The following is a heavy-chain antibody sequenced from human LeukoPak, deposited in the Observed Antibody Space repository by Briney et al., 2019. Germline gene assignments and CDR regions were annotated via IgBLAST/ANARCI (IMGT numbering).Heavy chain of an antibody. CDR2: IYSDGSNR. CDR3: ARPDYGDSGDY. Sequence: GGSLRLSCVASGFIFKYYNMHWVRQAPGKGLEWVALIYSDGSNRYYTDSVKGRFTISRDNSENTLYLQMNSLRDEDTAVYYCARPDYGDSGDYWGQGTLVTVSA. CDR1: GFIFKYYN. V-gene: IGHV3-33*01. J-gene: IGHJ4*02. D-gene: IGHD4-17*01.